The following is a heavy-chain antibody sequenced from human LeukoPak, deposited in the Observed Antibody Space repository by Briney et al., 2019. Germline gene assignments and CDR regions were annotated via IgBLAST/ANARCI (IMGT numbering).Heavy chain of an antibody. J-gene: IGHJ6*02. D-gene: IGHD1-26*01. Sequence: SVKVSCKASGGTFSSYAISWVRQAPGQGLEWMGGIIPIFGTANYAQKFQGRVTITADESTSTAYMELSSLRSEDTAVYYCARDWEPPYGRYYYYGMDVWGQGTTVTVSS. CDR3: ARDWEPPYGRYYYYGMDV. V-gene: IGHV1-69*01. CDR1: GGTFSSYA. CDR2: IIPIFGTA.